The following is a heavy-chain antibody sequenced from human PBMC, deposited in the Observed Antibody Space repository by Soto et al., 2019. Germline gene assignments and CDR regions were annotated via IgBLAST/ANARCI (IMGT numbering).Heavy chain of an antibody. CDR1: GGSISSGGYY. D-gene: IGHD4-17*01. J-gene: IGHJ4*02. CDR3: ARGRRRAVTLDY. Sequence: QVQLQESGPGLVKPSQTLSLTCTVSGGSISSGGYYWSWIRQHPGKGLGWIGYIYYSGSTYYNPSLKSRVTISVDTSKNQFYLKLSSVTAADTAVYYCARGRRRAVTLDYWGQGTLVTVSS. CDR2: IYYSGST. V-gene: IGHV4-31*03.